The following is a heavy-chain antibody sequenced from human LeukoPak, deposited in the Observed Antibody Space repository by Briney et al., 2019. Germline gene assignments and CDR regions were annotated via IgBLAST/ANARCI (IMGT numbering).Heavy chain of an antibody. CDR1: GASINSYY. Sequence: SETLSLTCVVSGASINSYYWSWIRQPPGKGLEWIGYIYYSGGTNYNPYLKSRVTMSVDTSKNQFSLKLTSLTAADTAVYFCARHWAETTGPYAFDIWGQGTMVTVSS. V-gene: IGHV4-59*01. CDR3: ARHWAETTGPYAFDI. CDR2: IYYSGGT. D-gene: IGHD1-14*01. J-gene: IGHJ3*02.